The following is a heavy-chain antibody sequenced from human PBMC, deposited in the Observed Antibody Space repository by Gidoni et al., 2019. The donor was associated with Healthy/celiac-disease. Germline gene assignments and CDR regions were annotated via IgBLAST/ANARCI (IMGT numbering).Heavy chain of an antibody. CDR1: GYTFTRYD. CDR3: ASLGSSGWQTGGPRGMDV. V-gene: IGHV1-8*01. J-gene: IGHJ6*02. Sequence: QLQLVQSAAEVKKPGASVKVSCKASGYTFTRYDTNRVRQATGQGLEWMGWRNPNSGDTGYAKKYKGRVTMTRNTSISTAYMELSSQRSEDTAVYYCASLGSSGWQTGGPRGMDVWGQGTTVTVSS. CDR2: RNPNSGDT. D-gene: IGHD6-19*01.